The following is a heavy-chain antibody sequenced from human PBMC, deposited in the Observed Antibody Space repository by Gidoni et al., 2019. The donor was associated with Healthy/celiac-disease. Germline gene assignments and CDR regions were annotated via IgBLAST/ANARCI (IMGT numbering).Heavy chain of an antibody. V-gene: IGHV3-30*18. CDR1: GFTFSSSG. J-gene: IGHJ4*02. D-gene: IGHD3-22*01. Sequence: QVQLVESGGGVVQPGRSLRLPCAAPGFTFSSSGMHWVRQAPGKGLEWVAVISYDGSNKYYADSVKGRFTISRDNSKNTLYLQMNSLRAEDTAVYYCAKDPGDYYDSSGSLDYWGQGTLVTVSS. CDR2: ISYDGSNK. CDR3: AKDPGDYYDSSGSLDY.